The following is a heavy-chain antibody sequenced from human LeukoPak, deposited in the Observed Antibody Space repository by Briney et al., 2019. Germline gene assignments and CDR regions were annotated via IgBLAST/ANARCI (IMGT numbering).Heavy chain of an antibody. V-gene: IGHV4-59*01. CDR3: ARGPYCSSTSCFYYYYYMDV. Sequence: SETLSLTCTVSGGSISSYYWSWIRQPPGKGLEWIGYIYNSGSTNYNPSLKSRVTISVDTSKNQFSLKLSSVTAADTAVYYCARGPYCSSTSCFYYYYYMDVWGKGTTVTVSS. CDR2: IYNSGST. D-gene: IGHD2-2*01. CDR1: GGSISSYY. J-gene: IGHJ6*03.